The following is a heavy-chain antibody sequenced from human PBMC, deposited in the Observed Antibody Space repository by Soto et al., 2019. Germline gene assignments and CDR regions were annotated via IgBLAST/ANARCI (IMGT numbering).Heavy chain of an antibody. CDR3: SRDDSDWFFN. Sequence: PGGSLRLSCAASGFTFSGSAMHWVRQASGKGLEWVGRIRSKAKSYATAYAASVQGRFIISRDDSKNTAYLQMNSLESEDTAVYYCSRDDSDWFFNWGRGTLVTVSS. CDR2: IRSKAKSYAT. CDR1: GFTFSGSA. D-gene: IGHD3-9*01. J-gene: IGHJ4*02. V-gene: IGHV3-73*01.